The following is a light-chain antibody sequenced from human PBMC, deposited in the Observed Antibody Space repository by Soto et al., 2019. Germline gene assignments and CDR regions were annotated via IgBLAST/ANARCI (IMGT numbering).Light chain of an antibody. CDR1: QSVSLS. Sequence: EIVLTQSPGTLSLSPGGRATLSCRASQSVSLSLAWYQQKPGQAPRLLIYDASKGASGIPARFSGSGSGTEFTLTISSLQSEDFAVYYCQQYNNWPPVTFGQGTKVDIK. CDR2: DAS. CDR3: QQYNNWPPVT. V-gene: IGKV3D-15*01. J-gene: IGKJ1*01.